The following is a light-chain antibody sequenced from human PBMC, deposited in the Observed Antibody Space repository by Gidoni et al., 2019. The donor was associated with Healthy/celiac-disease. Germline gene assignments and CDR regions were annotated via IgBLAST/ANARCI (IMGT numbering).Light chain of an antibody. J-gene: IGKJ2*01. CDR1: QSVSSSY. V-gene: IGKV3-20*01. CDR3: QQYGSSPYT. Sequence: EIVLTHAPGTLSLSPGERATLSCRASQSVSSSYLAWYQQKPGQAPRLLIYGASSRATGIPARFSGSGSGTDFTLTISSLEPEDFAVYYCQQYGSSPYTFGQGTKLEIK. CDR2: GAS.